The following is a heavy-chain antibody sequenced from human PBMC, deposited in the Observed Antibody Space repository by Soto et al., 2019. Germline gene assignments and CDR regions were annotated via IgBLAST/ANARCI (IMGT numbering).Heavy chain of an antibody. V-gene: IGHV3-30*18. CDR3: AKDLWFGEFSLTTPFDY. CDR2: ISYDGSNK. CDR1: GFTFSSYG. Sequence: PGGSLRLSCAASGFTFSSYGMHWVRQAPGKGLEWVAVISYDGSNKYYADSVKGRFTISRDNSKNTLYLQMNSLRAEDTAVYYCAKDLWFGEFSLTTPFDYRGKGTLVTVSS. J-gene: IGHJ4*02. D-gene: IGHD3-10*01.